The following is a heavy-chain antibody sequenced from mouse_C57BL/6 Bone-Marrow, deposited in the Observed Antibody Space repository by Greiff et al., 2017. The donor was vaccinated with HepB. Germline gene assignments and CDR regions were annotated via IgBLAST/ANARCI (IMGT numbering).Heavy chain of an antibody. J-gene: IGHJ2*01. D-gene: IGHD1-1*01. CDR2: IYPGSGST. Sequence: VKLVESGPELVKPGASVKISCKASGYAFSSSWMNWVKQRPGKGLEWIGDIYPGSGSTNYNEKFKSKATLTVDTSSSTAYMQLSSLTSEDSAVYYCARSRYCYGSSDYWGQGTTLTVSS. CDR3: ARSRYCYGSSDY. CDR1: GYAFSSSW. V-gene: IGHV1-82*01.